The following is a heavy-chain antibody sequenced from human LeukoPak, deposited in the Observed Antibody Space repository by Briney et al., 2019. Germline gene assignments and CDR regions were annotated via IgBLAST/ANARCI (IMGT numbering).Heavy chain of an antibody. Sequence: PGGSLRLSCAASGFTFSIHWMTWVRQAPGKGLEWVANIKQDGSEEYYVDSVKGRFTISRDNAKDSLYLQVNSLIAEDTAVYYCARRAVAGSNDFWGQGTLVTVSS. CDR3: ARRAVAGSNDF. D-gene: IGHD6-19*01. CDR2: IKQDGSEE. CDR1: GFTFSIHW. V-gene: IGHV3-7*01. J-gene: IGHJ4*02.